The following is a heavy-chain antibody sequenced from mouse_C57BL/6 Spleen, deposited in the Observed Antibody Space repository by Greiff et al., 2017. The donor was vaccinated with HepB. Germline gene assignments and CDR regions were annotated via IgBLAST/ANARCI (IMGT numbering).Heavy chain of an antibody. CDR3: AREAYEGYYYAMDY. V-gene: IGHV5-16*01. CDR1: GFTFSDYY. J-gene: IGHJ4*01. Sequence: EVMLVESEGGLVQPGSSMKLSCTASGFTFSDYYMAWVRQVPEKGLEWVANINYDGSSTYYLDSLKSRFIISRDNAKNILYLQMSSLKSEDTATYYWAREAYEGYYYAMDYWGQGTSVTVSS. D-gene: IGHD1-1*01. CDR2: INYDGSST.